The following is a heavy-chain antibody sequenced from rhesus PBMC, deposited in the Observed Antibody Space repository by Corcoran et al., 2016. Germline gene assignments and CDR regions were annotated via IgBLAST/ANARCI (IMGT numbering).Heavy chain of an antibody. J-gene: IGHJ4*01. D-gene: IGHD3-28*01. CDR2: IYGSGGGT. CDR3: AKTSGYCDY. V-gene: IGHV4-106*01. Sequence: QVQLQESGPGLVKPSETLSLTCAVSGGSISDAYYWSWFRQPPGKGLEWIGYIYGSGGGTNYNPSLKNRVTISIDTSKNQFSLQMNSLRAEDTAVYYCAKTSGYCDYWGQGVLVTVSS. CDR1: GGSISDAYY.